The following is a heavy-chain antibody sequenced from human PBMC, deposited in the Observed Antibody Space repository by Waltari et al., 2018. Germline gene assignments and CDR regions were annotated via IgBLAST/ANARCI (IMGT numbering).Heavy chain of an antibody. V-gene: IGHV1-2*06. D-gene: IGHD6-6*01. J-gene: IGHJ4*02. Sequence: VQLVQSGAEVKKPGATVKISCKASGYTFTDYYMHWVQQAPGKGLEWMGRINPNSGGTNYAQKFQCRVTMTRDTSISTAYMELSRLRSDDTAVYYCARAAPSSRAVDYWGQGTLVTVSS. CDR2: INPNSGGT. CDR1: GYTFTDYY. CDR3: ARAAPSSRAVDY.